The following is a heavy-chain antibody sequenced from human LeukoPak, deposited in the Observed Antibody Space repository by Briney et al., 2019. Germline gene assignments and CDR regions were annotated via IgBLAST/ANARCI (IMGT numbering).Heavy chain of an antibody. J-gene: IGHJ4*02. D-gene: IGHD2-21*01. CDR2: IYPGDSNT. V-gene: IGHV5-51*01. CDR3: ARHVASGDQLDY. CDR1: GYSFTSYW. Sequence: GEPLKISCKGSGYSFTSYWIGWVRQMPGKGLELMGIIYPGDSNTRYSPSFQGQVSISADKSISTAYLQWSSLKASDTAMYYCARHVASGDQLDYWGQGTLVTVSS.